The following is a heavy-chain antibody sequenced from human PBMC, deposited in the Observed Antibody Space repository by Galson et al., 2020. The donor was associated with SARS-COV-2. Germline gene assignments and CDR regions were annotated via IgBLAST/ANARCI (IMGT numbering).Heavy chain of an antibody. CDR1: GGSISSYY. J-gene: IGHJ4*02. D-gene: IGHD3-3*01. V-gene: IGHV4-59*01. CDR3: ARAVGRFLEWSPGYFDY. Sequence: SETLSLTCTVSGGSISSYYWSWIRQPPGKGLEWIGYIYYSGSTNYNPSLKSRVTISVDTSKNQFSLKLSSVTAADTAVYYCARAVGRFLEWSPGYFDYWGQGTLVTVSS. CDR2: IYYSGST.